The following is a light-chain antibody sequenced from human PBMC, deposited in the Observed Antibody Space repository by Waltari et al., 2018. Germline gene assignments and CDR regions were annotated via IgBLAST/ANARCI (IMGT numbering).Light chain of an antibody. CDR1: QTISNY. V-gene: IGKV3-20*01. CDR2: DAP. Sequence: EIVLTQSPGTLSLSPGERATLSCRASQTISNYLAWYQQKPGQAPRLLIYDAPSRAIGIPDRFSGSGSGTDFTLTISRLEPEDFAMYYWQQYGSSPTLGQGTKLEIK. CDR3: QQYGSSPT. J-gene: IGKJ2*01.